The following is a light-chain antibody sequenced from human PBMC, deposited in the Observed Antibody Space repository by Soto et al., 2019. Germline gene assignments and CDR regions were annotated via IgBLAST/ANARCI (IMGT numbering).Light chain of an antibody. CDR1: QSVSNNY. Sequence: EIVMTQSPATLSLSPGERATLSCTASQSVSNNYLAWYQQKPGQAPRLLIYGASSRATGIPDRFSGSGSGTDFTLTISRLEPEDFAVYYCQQYGSSPPFTFGHGTKVDIK. CDR2: GAS. V-gene: IGKV3-20*01. CDR3: QQYGSSPPFT. J-gene: IGKJ3*01.